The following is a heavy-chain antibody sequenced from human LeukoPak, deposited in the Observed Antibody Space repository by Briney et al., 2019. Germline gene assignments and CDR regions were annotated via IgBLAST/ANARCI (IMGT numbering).Heavy chain of an antibody. CDR2: IYHSGST. Sequence: SETLSLTCTVSGGSISSGGYYWSWIRQPPGKGLEWIGYIYHSGSTYYNPSLKSRVTISVDRSKNQFSLKLSSVTAADTAVYYCARSSSHFDNWFDPWGQGTLVTVSS. J-gene: IGHJ5*02. D-gene: IGHD2/OR15-2a*01. CDR3: ARSSSHFDNWFDP. V-gene: IGHV4-30-2*02. CDR1: GGSISSGGYY.